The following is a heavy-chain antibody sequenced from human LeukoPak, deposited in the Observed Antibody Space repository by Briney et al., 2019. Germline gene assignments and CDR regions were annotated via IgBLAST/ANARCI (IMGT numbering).Heavy chain of an antibody. CDR1: GYTFTSYG. D-gene: IGHD3-3*01. J-gene: IGHJ4*02. CDR2: ISAYNGNT. CDR3: ARGLITIFGVVTRGPDY. Sequence: GASVKVSCKASGYTFTSYGISWVRQAPGQGLEWMGWISAYNGNTNYAQKLQGRVTVTTDTSTSTAYMELRRLRSDDTAVYYCARGLITIFGVVTRGPDYWGQGTLVTVSS. V-gene: IGHV1-18*01.